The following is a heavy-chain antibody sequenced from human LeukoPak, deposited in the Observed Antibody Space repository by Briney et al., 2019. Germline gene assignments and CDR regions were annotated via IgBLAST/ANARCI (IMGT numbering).Heavy chain of an antibody. CDR2: ISYDGSNK. J-gene: IGHJ4*02. CDR1: GFTFSSYG. Sequence: PGRSLRLSCAASGFTFSSYGMHWVRQAPGKGLEWVAVISYDGSNKYYADSVKGRFTISRDNSKNTLYLQMNSLRAEDTAVYYCAKDGNVVVSWYDYWGQGTLVTVSS. V-gene: IGHV3-30*18. CDR3: AKDGNVVVSWYDY. D-gene: IGHD3-22*01.